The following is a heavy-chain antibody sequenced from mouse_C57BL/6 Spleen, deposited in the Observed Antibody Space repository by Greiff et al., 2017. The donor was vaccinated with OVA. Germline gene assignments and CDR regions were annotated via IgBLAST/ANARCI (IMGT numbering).Heavy chain of an antibody. CDR3: ARSLDYDYDVGYYFDY. Sequence: VQLQQSGPELVKPGASVKISCKASGYTFTDYYINWVKQRPGQGLEWIGWIFPGSGSTYYNEKFKGKATLTVDKSSSTAYMLLSSLTSEDSAVYFCARSLDYDYDVGYYFDYWGQGTTLTVSS. J-gene: IGHJ2*01. D-gene: IGHD2-4*01. V-gene: IGHV1-75*01. CDR2: IFPGSGST. CDR1: GYTFTDYY.